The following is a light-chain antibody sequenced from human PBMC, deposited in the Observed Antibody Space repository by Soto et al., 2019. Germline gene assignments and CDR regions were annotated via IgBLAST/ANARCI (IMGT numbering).Light chain of an antibody. Sequence: DIQMTQSPSSLSASVGDRVTITGRASQTIATFLNWYQQKPGKAPKLLIYGASTLQSGVPSRFSGSGSGADFTLTISSLQPEDSATYYCQLSHTTLTFGQGTQLEIK. CDR2: GAS. CDR3: QLSHTTLT. CDR1: QTIATF. V-gene: IGKV1-39*01. J-gene: IGKJ5*01.